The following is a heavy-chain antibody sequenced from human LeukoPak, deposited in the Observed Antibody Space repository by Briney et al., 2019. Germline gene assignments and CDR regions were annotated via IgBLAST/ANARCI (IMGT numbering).Heavy chain of an antibody. D-gene: IGHD1-26*01. V-gene: IGHV5-51*07. CDR3: VRVVGADPFDY. J-gene: IGHJ4*02. CDR1: GYSFSSYW. CDR2: IYPSDSHT. Sequence: GESLKISCQGSGYSFSSYWIAWVHQMPGKGLEWMGVIYPSDSHTTCSPSFQGQVTISADKSINTAYLQWNSLQASDTAIYYCVRVVGADPFDYWGQGTLVTVSS.